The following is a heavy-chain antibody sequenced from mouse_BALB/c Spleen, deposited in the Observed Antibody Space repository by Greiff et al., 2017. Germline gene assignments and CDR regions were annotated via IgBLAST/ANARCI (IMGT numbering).Heavy chain of an antibody. D-gene: IGHD1-1*01. CDR2: ISSGGGST. Sequence: EVKVVESGGGLVRPGGSLKFSCAASGFAFGSYDMSWVRQNPGKRLEWVAYISSGGGSTYYPDTVKGRFTISRDNAKNTLYLQMSSLKSEDTAMYYCARVSISSYDYWGQGTTLTVSS. CDR1: GFAFGSYD. CDR3: ARVSISSYDY. V-gene: IGHV5-12-1*01. J-gene: IGHJ2*01.